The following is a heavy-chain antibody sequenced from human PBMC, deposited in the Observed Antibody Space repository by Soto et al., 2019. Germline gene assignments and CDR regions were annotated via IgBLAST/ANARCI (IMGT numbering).Heavy chain of an antibody. CDR2: IYYSGST. V-gene: IGHV4-61*01. CDR3: ARNGIAAAGIFDY. Sequence: TLSLTCTASGGSVSSGSYYWSWIRQPPGKGLEWIGYIYYSGSTNYNPSLKSRVTISVDTSKNQFSLKLSSVTAADTAVYYCARNGIAAAGIFDYWGQGTLVTVSS. CDR1: GGSVSSGSYY. J-gene: IGHJ4*02. D-gene: IGHD6-13*01.